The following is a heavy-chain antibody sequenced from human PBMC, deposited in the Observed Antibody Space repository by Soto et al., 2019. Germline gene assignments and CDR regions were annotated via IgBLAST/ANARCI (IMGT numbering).Heavy chain of an antibody. V-gene: IGHV1-3*01. D-gene: IGHD3-9*01. CDR2: INAGNGNT. CDR3: ARAEYFDLYYFDY. J-gene: IGHJ4*02. Sequence: ASVKVSCKASGYTFTSYAMHWVRQAPGQRLEWMGWINAGNGNTKYSQKFQGRVTITRDTSAGTAYMELSSLRSEDTAVYYCARAEYFDLYYFDYWGQGTLVTVSS. CDR1: GYTFTSYA.